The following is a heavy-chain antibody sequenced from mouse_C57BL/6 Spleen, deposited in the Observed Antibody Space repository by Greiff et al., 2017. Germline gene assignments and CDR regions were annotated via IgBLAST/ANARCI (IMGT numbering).Heavy chain of an antibody. CDR2: ISSGGDYI. CDR1: GFTFSSYA. V-gene: IGHV5-9-1*02. CDR3: TRALDWRSWFSY. Sequence: EVHLVESGEGLVKPGGSLKLSCAASGFTFSSYAMSWVRQTPEKRLEWVAYISSGGDYIYYADTVKGRFTISRDNARNTLYLQMSSLKSEDTAMYYWTRALDWRSWFSYWGQGTLVTVSA. D-gene: IGHD4-1*01. J-gene: IGHJ3*01.